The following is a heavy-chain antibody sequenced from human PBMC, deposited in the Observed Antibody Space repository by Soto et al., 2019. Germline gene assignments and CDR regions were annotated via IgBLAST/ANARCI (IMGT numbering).Heavy chain of an antibody. CDR2: IKSSSSYI. J-gene: IGHJ3*02. Sequence: GGSLRLSCAASGFTFSSYWMSWVRQAPGKGLEWVSNIKSSSSYIYYADSVKGRFTISRDNAKNSLYLQMNSLRAEDTAVYYCARDGYCSGFDCYDAFDIWGQGTMVTVSS. CDR3: ARDGYCSGFDCYDAFDI. V-gene: IGHV3-21*05. D-gene: IGHD2-15*01. CDR1: GFTFSSYW.